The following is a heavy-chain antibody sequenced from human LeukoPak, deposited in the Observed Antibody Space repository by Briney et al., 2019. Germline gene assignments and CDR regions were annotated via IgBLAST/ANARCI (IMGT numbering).Heavy chain of an antibody. D-gene: IGHD6-13*01. J-gene: IGHJ4*02. CDR1: GFTFSDYY. CDR2: ISSGGSTI. V-gene: IGHV3-11*04. CDR3: AREGKTYRSPEY. Sequence: PGGSLRLSCAASGFTFSDYYMSWIRQAPGKGLEWLSYISSGGSTINYADSVKGRFTISRDNAKNSLYLQMNSLSAEDTAVYYCAREGKTYRSPEYWGQGTLVTVSS.